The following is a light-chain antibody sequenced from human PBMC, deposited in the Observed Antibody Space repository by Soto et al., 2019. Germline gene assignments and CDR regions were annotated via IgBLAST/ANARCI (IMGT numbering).Light chain of an antibody. J-gene: IGKJ4*01. CDR1: QSVRTY. V-gene: IGKV3-11*01. CDR2: NAS. Sequence: EIVLTQSPATLSLFPGERATLSCRASQSVRTYLAWYQHKPCQAPRLLISNASDRATGIPARFSGSGSGTEFTLTINSLQSEDFAVYYCQRYNNWPLTFGGGTKVNIK. CDR3: QRYNNWPLT.